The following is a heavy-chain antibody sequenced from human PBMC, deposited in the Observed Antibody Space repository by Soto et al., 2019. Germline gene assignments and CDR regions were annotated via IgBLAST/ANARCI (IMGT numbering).Heavy chain of an antibody. D-gene: IGHD5-18*01. CDR3: ARTYSYDLNPFDY. CDR2: IWYDGSNK. V-gene: IGHV3-33*01. Sequence: QVQLVESGGGVVQPGRSLRLSCAAPGFTFSSYGMHWVRQAPGKGLEWVAVIWYDGSNKYYADSVKGRFTISRDNSKNTLYLQMNSLRAEDTAVYYCARTYSYDLNPFDYWGQGTLVTVSS. J-gene: IGHJ4*02. CDR1: GFTFSSYG.